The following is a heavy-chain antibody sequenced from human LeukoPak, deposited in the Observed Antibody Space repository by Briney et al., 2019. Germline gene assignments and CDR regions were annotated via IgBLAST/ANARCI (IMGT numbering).Heavy chain of an antibody. CDR1: GYTFTSYD. V-gene: IGHV1-8*01. D-gene: IGHD6-13*01. CDR2: MNPNSGNT. J-gene: IGHJ6*03. CDR3: AREGIARRWSYYYYMDV. Sequence: ASVKVSCKASGYTFTSYDINWVRQATGQGLEWMGWMNPNSGNTGYAQKFQGRVTMTRNTSISTAYMELSSLRSEDTAVYYCAREGIARRWSYYYYMDVWGKATTVTVSS.